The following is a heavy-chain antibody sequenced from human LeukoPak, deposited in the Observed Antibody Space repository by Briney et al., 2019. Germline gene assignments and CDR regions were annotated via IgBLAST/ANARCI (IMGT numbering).Heavy chain of an antibody. J-gene: IGHJ6*02. V-gene: IGHV1-46*01. CDR3: AVGSSTGYYYGMDV. Sequence: ASVKVSCKASGYTFTSYYMHWVRQAPGQGLEWMGIINPSGGSTSYAQKFQGRVTITADESTSTAYMELSSLRSEDTAVYYCAVGSSTGYYYGMDVWGQGTTVTVSS. CDR2: INPSGGST. CDR1: GYTFTSYY. D-gene: IGHD2-2*01.